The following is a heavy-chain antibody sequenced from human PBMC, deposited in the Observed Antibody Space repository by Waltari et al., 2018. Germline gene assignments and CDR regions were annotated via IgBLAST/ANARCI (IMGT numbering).Heavy chain of an antibody. V-gene: IGHV3-7*01. CDR3: ARDVGNVGGNY. D-gene: IGHD3-10*01. Sequence: EVQLVESGGGLVQPGGSLRLSCLVSGFTFSDYGMGWVRQAPGKGVEWVANIKQDGSDIYYADSVKGRFTISRDNAKNSLYLQMNSLRAEDTAVYYCARDVGNVGGNYWGQGTLVTVSS. J-gene: IGHJ4*02. CDR1: GFTFSDYG. CDR2: IKQDGSDI.